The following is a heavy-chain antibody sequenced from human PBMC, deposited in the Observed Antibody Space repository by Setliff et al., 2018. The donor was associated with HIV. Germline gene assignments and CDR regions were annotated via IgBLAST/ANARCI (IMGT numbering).Heavy chain of an antibody. V-gene: IGHV5-51*01. CDR2: IYPDDSNI. CDR3: ARRDGRSMNAFQI. D-gene: IGHD6-13*01. J-gene: IGHJ3*01. CDR1: GYTFTSYY. Sequence: KVSCKASGYTFTSYYMHWVRQAPGQGLEWMGIIYPDDSNIRYNPSFQSQVTISADKSITTAYLEIHNLKASDTATYYCARRDGRSMNAFQIWGPGTVVTVSS.